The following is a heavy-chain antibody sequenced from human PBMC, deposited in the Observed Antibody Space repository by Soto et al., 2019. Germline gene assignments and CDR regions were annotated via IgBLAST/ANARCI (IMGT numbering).Heavy chain of an antibody. CDR3: ARRQNYYDSSGYWVNWFDP. D-gene: IGHD3-22*01. J-gene: IGHJ5*02. CDR1: GGTFSSYA. CDR2: IIPIFGTA. Sequence: ASVKVSCKASGGTFSSYAISWVRQAPGQGLEWMGGIIPIFGTANYAQKFQGRVTITADESTSTAYMELSSLKSEDTAVYYCARRQNYYDSSGYWVNWFDPWGQGTLVTVSS. V-gene: IGHV1-69*13.